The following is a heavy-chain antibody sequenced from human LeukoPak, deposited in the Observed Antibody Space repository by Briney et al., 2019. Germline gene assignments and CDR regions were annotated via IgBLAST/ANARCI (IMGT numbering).Heavy chain of an antibody. V-gene: IGHV4-39*01. CDR1: GGSISSSSYY. J-gene: IGHJ4*02. Sequence: SETLSLTCTVSGGSISSSSYYWGWIRQPPGKGLEWIGSIYYSGSAYYNPSLKSRVTISVDTSKNQFSLKLSSVTAADTAVYYCASSLRSGYYFTGDYWGQGTLVTVSS. CDR3: ASSLRSGYYFTGDY. CDR2: IYYSGSA. D-gene: IGHD3-22*01.